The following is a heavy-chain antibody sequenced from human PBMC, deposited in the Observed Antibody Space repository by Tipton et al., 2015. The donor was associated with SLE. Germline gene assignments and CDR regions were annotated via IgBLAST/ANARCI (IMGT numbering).Heavy chain of an antibody. D-gene: IGHD2-8*02. CDR2: ISSSSSYI. Sequence: GSPRLSCAASGFTFSSYSMNWVRQAPGKGLEWVSSISSSSSYIYYADSVKGRFTISRDNAKNSLYLQMNSLRAEDTAVYYCAREALNWDDAFDFWGQGTMVTVSS. J-gene: IGHJ3*01. CDR1: GFTFSSYS. CDR3: AREALNWDDAFDF. V-gene: IGHV3-21*01.